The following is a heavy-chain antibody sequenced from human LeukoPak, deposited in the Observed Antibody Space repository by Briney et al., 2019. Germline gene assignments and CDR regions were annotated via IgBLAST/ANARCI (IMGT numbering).Heavy chain of an antibody. D-gene: IGHD3-9*01. V-gene: IGHV3-66*01. J-gene: IGHJ3*02. Sequence: GGSLRLSCAASGFTIRSNYMSWVRQAPGKGLEWVSVIYSGVSTYYADSVKGRFTISRDNSKNTLYLQMNSLRAEDTAVYYCARAYYDILTGYVFDIWGQGTMVTVSS. CDR1: GFTIRSNY. CDR2: IYSGVST. CDR3: ARAYYDILTGYVFDI.